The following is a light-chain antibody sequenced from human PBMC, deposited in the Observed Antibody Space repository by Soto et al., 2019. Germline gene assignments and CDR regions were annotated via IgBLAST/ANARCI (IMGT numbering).Light chain of an antibody. CDR2: DVS. CDR3: SSYTSSSTVV. CDR1: SSDVGGYNY. Sequence: QSVLTQPASVSGSPGQSITIFCTETSSDVGGYNYVSWYQQHPGKAPKLMIYDVSNRPSGVSNRFSGSKSGNTASLTISGLQAEDEADYYCSSYTSSSTVVFGGGTKVTVL. J-gene: IGLJ2*01. V-gene: IGLV2-14*01.